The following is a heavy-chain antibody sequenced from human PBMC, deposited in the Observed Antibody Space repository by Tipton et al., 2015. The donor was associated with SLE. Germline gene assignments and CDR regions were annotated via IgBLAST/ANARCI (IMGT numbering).Heavy chain of an antibody. CDR3: ARDRNPWFVGYVDP. CDR2: VRSKTSTGTT. CDR1: GFTFGDYA. J-gene: IGHJ5*02. V-gene: IGHV3-49*03. Sequence: SLRLSCTTSGFTFGDYAVTWFRQAPGKGLQWVGFVRSKTSTGTTEYAASVKGRFTISRDDSKSIAHLQMDSLKTEDSGIYYCARDRNPWFVGYVDPWGPGTLVTVSS. D-gene: IGHD3-10*01.